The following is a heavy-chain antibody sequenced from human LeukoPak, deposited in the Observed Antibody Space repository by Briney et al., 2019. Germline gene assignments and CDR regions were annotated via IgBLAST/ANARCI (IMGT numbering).Heavy chain of an antibody. V-gene: IGHV3-9*01. D-gene: IGHD4-17*01. Sequence: GGSLRLSCAASGFTFDDYAMHWVRQAPGKGLEWVSGISWNSGNIGYADFVKGRFTFSRDNAKNSLYLKMNSLRDEDTALYYCTKSQYSTVTYHGLDVWGQGTTVTVS. CDR3: TKSQYSTVTYHGLDV. CDR1: GFTFDDYA. CDR2: ISWNSGNI. J-gene: IGHJ6*02.